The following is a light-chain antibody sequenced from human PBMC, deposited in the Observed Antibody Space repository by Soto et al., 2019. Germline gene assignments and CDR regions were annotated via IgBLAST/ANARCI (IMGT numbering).Light chain of an antibody. J-gene: IGKJ2*01. CDR1: QSVSSSH. CDR2: GAS. CDR3: HHFGTSPQI. Sequence: EIVLTQSPGTLSLSPGARATLSCRASQSVSSSHLAWYQQKPGQAPRLLIYGASSRATGIPDRFSGSGSGTDFTLSISRLEPEDFAVYYCHHFGTSPQIFGQGTKLEIK. V-gene: IGKV3-20*01.